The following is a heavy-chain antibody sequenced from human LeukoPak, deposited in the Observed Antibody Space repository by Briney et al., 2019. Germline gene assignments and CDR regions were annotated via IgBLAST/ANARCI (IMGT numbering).Heavy chain of an antibody. CDR3: TRDMLRFLEWTFDY. CDR2: IRSKAYGGTT. D-gene: IGHD3-3*01. V-gene: IGHV3-49*04. CDR1: GFTFGDYA. Sequence: GGSLRLSCTASGFTFGDYAMSWVRQAPGKGLEWVGFIRSKAYGGTTEYAASVKGRFTTSRDDSKSIAYLQMNSLKTEDTAVYYCTRDMLRFLEWTFDYWGQGTLVTVSS. J-gene: IGHJ4*02.